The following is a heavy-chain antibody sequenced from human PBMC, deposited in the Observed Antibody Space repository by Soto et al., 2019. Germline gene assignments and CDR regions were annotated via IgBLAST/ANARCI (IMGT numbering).Heavy chain of an antibody. Sequence: ASVKVSCKASGYTFTSYGISWVRQAPGQGLEWMGWISAYNGNTNYAQKLKGRVTMTTDTSTSTAYKELRSLRSDDTAVYYCARILRFLEWPGYMDVWGKGTTVTVSS. CDR3: ARILRFLEWPGYMDV. D-gene: IGHD3-3*01. CDR2: ISAYNGNT. J-gene: IGHJ6*03. V-gene: IGHV1-18*01. CDR1: GYTFTSYG.